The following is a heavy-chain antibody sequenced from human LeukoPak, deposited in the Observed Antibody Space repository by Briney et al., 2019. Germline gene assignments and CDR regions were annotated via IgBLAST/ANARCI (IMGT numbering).Heavy chain of an antibody. CDR2: ISRIGSTI. J-gene: IGHJ4*02. D-gene: IGHD3-22*01. CDR1: GFTFSSYE. Sequence: GGSLRLSCAASGFTFSSYEMDWVRQAPGKGLEWVSYISRIGSTIYYADSVKGRFTISRDNAKNSLYLQMNSLRAEDTAVYYCARDLGTYYYDRSGYGTRVYWGQGSLVTVSS. V-gene: IGHV3-48*03. CDR3: ARDLGTYYYDRSGYGTRVY.